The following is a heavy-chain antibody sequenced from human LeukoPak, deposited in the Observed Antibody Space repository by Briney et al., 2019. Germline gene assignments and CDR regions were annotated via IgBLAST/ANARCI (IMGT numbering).Heavy chain of an antibody. V-gene: IGHV3-30-3*01. CDR2: ISYDGSNK. D-gene: IGHD3-22*01. Sequence: QPGRSLRLSCAASGFAFSGYAMHWVRQAPGKGLEWVALISYDGSNKYYADSVKGRFTVSRDNSENTLYLQMNSLRAEDTAVYYCARDRDYYDSSGYYNLDSWGQGTLVTVSS. J-gene: IGHJ4*02. CDR3: ARDRDYYDSSGYYNLDS. CDR1: GFAFSGYA.